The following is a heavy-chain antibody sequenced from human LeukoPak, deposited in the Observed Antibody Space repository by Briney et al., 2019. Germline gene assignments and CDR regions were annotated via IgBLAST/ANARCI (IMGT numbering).Heavy chain of an antibody. CDR2: INPSGGST. CDR3: ARDPLLWQRNNWFDP. V-gene: IGHV1-46*01. D-gene: IGHD2-15*01. CDR1: GYTFTSYY. Sequence: ASVKVSCEASGYTFTSYYMHWVRQAPGQGLEWVGIINPSGGSTSYAQKFQGRVTMTRDTSTSTVYMELSSLRSEDTAVYYCARDPLLWQRNNWFDPWGQGTLVTVSS. J-gene: IGHJ5*02.